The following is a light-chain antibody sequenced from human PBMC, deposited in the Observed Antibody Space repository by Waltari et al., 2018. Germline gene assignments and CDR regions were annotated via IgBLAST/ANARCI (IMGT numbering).Light chain of an antibody. CDR1: SSNIGAGYD. CDR3: QSYESSLSGFYV. V-gene: IGLV1-40*01. CDR2: DNT. J-gene: IGLJ1*01. Sequence: QSVLTQPPSVSGAPGQRVTISCTGSSSNIGAGYDVHWYQKLPGTAPKLLIYDNTNRPSGVPDRFSCSKSGTSDSLAITGRQAEDEADYYCQSYESSLSGFYVFGTGTRVTFL.